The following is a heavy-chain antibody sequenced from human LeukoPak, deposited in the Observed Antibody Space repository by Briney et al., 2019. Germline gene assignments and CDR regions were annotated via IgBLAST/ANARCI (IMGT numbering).Heavy chain of an antibody. Sequence: GGSLRLACEASGFTFSTYWMSWVRQAPGKGLEWVANIKEDGSDKNYVDSVRGRFTISRDNAKNSLYLQMNSLRVEDTAVYYCARDGWRAINYWGQGTLVTVS. V-gene: IGHV3-7*01. J-gene: IGHJ4*02. D-gene: IGHD5-24*01. CDR3: ARDGWRAINY. CDR1: GFTFSTYW. CDR2: IKEDGSDK.